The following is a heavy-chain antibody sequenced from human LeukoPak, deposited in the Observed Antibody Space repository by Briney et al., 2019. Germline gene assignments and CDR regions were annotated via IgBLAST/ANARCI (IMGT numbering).Heavy chain of an antibody. D-gene: IGHD2-2*01. CDR3: ARVPRSYCSSTSCYLGGVWFDP. CDR2: IKQDGSEK. J-gene: IGHJ5*02. CDR1: GFTFSSYW. Sequence: GGSLRLSCAASGFTFSSYWMSGVRQAPGKGVEGVANIKQDGSEKDYVDTMKSRFTISRDNAKNTLYLQMNSLRAEDTAVYYCARVPRSYCSSTSCYLGGVWFDPWGQGTLVTVSS. V-gene: IGHV3-7*01.